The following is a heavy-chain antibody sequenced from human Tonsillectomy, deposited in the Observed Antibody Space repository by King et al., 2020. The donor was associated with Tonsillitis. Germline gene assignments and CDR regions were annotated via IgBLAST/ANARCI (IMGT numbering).Heavy chain of an antibody. CDR2: ICYDGSNK. CDR1: GFTFSSYG. D-gene: IGHD5-24*01. CDR3: ARDRGEMATLDY. V-gene: IGHV3-33*01. J-gene: IGHJ4*02. Sequence: VQLVESGGGVVQPGRSLRLSCAASGFTFSSYGMHWGRQAPGKGLEWVAVICYDGSNKYYADSVKGRFTISRDNSKNTLYLQMNSLRAEDTAVYYCARDRGEMATLDYWGQGTLVTVSS.